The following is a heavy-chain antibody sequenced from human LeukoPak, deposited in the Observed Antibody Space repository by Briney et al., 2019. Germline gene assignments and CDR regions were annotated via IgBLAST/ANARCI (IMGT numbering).Heavy chain of an antibody. D-gene: IGHD5-18*01. V-gene: IGHV3-23*01. CDR1: GFTFSTYS. Sequence: GGSLRLSCVASGFTFSTYSMSWVRQAPGKGLEWVSDISDSGSNTYYADSVKGRFTISRDNSTNTLYLQMSSLRAEDTAVYFCAKIRGYSYGYGDYWGQGTLVTVSS. CDR2: ISDSGSNT. J-gene: IGHJ4*02. CDR3: AKIRGYSYGYGDY.